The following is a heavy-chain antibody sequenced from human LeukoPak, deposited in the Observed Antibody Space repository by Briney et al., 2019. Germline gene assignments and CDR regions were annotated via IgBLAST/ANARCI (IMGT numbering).Heavy chain of an antibody. D-gene: IGHD3-10*01. J-gene: IGHJ6*04. V-gene: IGHV1-69*06. CDR3: ARAVTMVRGVITDYYYGMDV. CDR1: GGTFSSYA. CDR2: XXXXXGTA. Sequence: GSSVKVSCKASGGTFSSYAISWVRQAPGQGLXXXXXXXXXXGTANYAQKFQGRVTITADKSTSTAYMELSSLRSEDTAVYYCARAVTMVRGVITDYYYGMDVWGKGTTVTVSS.